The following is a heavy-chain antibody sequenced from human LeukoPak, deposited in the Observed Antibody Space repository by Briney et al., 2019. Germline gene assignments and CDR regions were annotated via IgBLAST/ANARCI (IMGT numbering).Heavy chain of an antibody. J-gene: IGHJ4*02. Sequence: PGGSLRLSCASSGFTFSSPAMSWVRQAPGKGLGWVSAINPSGDDTYYAESVGGRFTISRDNSKNTVYLQMNSLRAEETAAYYCARQRGYCSSGSCYFDYWGQGTLVTVYS. CDR3: ARQRGYCSSGSCYFDY. CDR2: INPSGDDT. D-gene: IGHD2-15*01. V-gene: IGHV3-23*01. CDR1: GFTFSSPA.